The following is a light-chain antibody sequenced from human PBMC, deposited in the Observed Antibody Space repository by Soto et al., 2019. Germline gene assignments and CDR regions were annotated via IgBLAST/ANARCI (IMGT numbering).Light chain of an antibody. J-gene: IGKJ5*01. Sequence: EIQMTQSPSTLPASVGARATITCRASQSISNWLAWYQQKPGTAPKVLIYHAFNLQSGVPSRFSGSGSGTEFTLTISSLQPEDFATYYCQQLHGYPITFGQGTRLEIK. CDR3: QQLHGYPIT. CDR1: QSISNW. V-gene: IGKV1-5*01. CDR2: HAF.